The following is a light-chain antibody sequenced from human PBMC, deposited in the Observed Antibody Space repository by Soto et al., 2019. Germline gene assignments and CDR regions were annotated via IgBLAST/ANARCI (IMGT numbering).Light chain of an antibody. J-gene: IGKJ1*01. CDR2: GAS. CDR3: LQTYNLPRT. V-gene: IGKV1-39*01. Sequence: DIQMTQSPSSLSASVGDRFTITCRASLTIGDSLSLFQQKAVKPPTLLIYGASALQSGVPARFSGSGSGTDFTLTISNMQREDFATYYCLQTYNLPRTFGQGTKVDIK. CDR1: LTIGDS.